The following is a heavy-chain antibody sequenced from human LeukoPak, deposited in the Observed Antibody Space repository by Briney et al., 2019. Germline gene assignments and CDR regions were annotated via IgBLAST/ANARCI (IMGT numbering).Heavy chain of an antibody. CDR2: FSGRTTNT. Sequence: GRSLRLSCAASGFTFSNFAMTWIRQAPGKGLEWVSTFSGRTTNTYYADSVKGRFTISRHNSENTLYLQMNSLRAEDTAVYYCAKGMLVATTNFDYWGQGALVTVSS. CDR1: GFTFSNFA. D-gene: IGHD5-24*01. V-gene: IGHV3-23*01. CDR3: AKGMLVATTNFDY. J-gene: IGHJ4*02.